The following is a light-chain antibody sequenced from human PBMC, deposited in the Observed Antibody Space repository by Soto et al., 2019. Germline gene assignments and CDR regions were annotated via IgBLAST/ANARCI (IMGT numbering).Light chain of an antibody. Sequence: QSVLTQTSSVSGSPGQSITISCTGTSSDVGAYDYVSWYQQSPGKAPKVMIYEVNNLPSGVSDRFSGSKSGNTASLTISGLQAEDEADYYCTSYTTSSTYVFGTGTKVTVL. CDR1: SSDVGAYDY. J-gene: IGLJ1*01. V-gene: IGLV2-14*01. CDR3: TSYTTSSTYV. CDR2: EVN.